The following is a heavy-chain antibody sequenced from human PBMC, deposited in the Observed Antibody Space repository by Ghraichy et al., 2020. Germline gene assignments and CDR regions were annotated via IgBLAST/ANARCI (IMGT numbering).Heavy chain of an antibody. V-gene: IGHV1-58*01. CDR3: AADLSARLNFDY. Sequence: SVKVSCKASGFTFTSSAVQWVRQARGQRLEWIGWIVVGSGNTNYAQKFQERVTITRDMSTSTAYMELSSLRSEDTAVYYCAADLSARLNFDYWGQGTLVTVSS. J-gene: IGHJ4*02. CDR2: IVVGSGNT. CDR1: GFTFTSSA. D-gene: IGHD6-6*01.